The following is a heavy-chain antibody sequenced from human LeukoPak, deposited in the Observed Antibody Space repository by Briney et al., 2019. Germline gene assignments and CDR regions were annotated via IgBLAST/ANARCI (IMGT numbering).Heavy chain of an antibody. CDR3: ARDHNGYYYDSSGLGDYYYYGMDV. J-gene: IGHJ6*02. Sequence: GGSLRLSCAASGFTFSSYSMNWVRQAPGKGLEWVSYISSSSSTIYYADSVKGRFTISRDNAKNSLYLQMNSLRAEDTAVYYCARDHNGYYYDSSGLGDYYYYGMDVWGQGTTVTVSS. V-gene: IGHV3-48*04. D-gene: IGHD3-22*01. CDR1: GFTFSSYS. CDR2: ISSSSSTI.